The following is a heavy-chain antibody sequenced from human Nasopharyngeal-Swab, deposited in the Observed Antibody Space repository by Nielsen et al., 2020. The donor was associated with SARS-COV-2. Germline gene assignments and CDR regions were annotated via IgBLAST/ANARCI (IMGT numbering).Heavy chain of an antibody. CDR3: ARGGRFWEWLHIDY. V-gene: IGHV1-69*04. CDR1: GGTFSSYA. J-gene: IGHJ4*02. D-gene: IGHD3-3*01. Sequence: SVKVSCKASGGTFSSYAISWVRQAPGQGLEWMGRIIPILGIANYAQKFQGRVTITADKSTSTAYMELSSLRSEDTAVYYCARGGRFWEWLHIDYWGQGTLVTVSS. CDR2: IIPILGIA.